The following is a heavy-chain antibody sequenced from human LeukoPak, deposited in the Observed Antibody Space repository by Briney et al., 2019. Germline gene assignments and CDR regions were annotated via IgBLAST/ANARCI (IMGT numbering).Heavy chain of an antibody. CDR3: VNDLSYGSSGFFFDS. D-gene: IGHD3-22*01. Sequence: AGGSLRLSCAASGFTFEDYTMHWVRQAPGKTLEWVSLISWDGTTYYADSVKGRFTISRDNSKDSLYLQMDTLRSEDTAFYYCVNDLSYGSSGFFFDSWGQGALVTVS. CDR1: GFTFEDYT. CDR2: ISWDGTT. V-gene: IGHV3-43*01. J-gene: IGHJ4*02.